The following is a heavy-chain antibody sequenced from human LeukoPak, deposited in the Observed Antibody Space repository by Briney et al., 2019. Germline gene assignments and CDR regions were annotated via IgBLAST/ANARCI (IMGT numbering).Heavy chain of an antibody. Sequence: GGSLRLSCAASGFAFSSYWMSWVRQAPGKGLEWVANIKQDGSEKYYVDSVKGRFTISRDNAKNSLYLQMNSLRAEDTAVYYCARVSSSSWPDYWGQGTLVTVSS. CDR3: ARVSSSSWPDY. J-gene: IGHJ4*02. D-gene: IGHD6-13*01. CDR1: GFAFSSYW. CDR2: IKQDGSEK. V-gene: IGHV3-7*01.